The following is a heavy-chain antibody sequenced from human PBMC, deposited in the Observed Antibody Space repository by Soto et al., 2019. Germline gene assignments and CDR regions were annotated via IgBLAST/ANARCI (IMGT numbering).Heavy chain of an antibody. Sequence: SETLSLTCTVSVGSISSSSYYWGWIRQPPGKGLEWIGSIYYSGSTYYNPSLKSRVTISVDTSKNQFSLKLSSVTAADTAVYYCARRGITMVRGFDYWGQGTLVTVSS. CDR2: IYYSGST. V-gene: IGHV4-39*01. CDR1: VGSISSSSYY. D-gene: IGHD3-10*01. J-gene: IGHJ4*02. CDR3: ARRGITMVRGFDY.